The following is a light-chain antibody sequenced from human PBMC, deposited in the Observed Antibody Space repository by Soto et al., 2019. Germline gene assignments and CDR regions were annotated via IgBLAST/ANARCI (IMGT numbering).Light chain of an antibody. CDR3: QQYGRSPTT. CDR2: GAS. J-gene: IGKJ1*01. Sequence: EIVMTQSPATLSVSPGERATLSCRASQSVSSNLAWYQQKPGQAPRLLIYGASTRATGMPARFSGSGSGTEFTLTISSLQSEDFAVYYCQQYGRSPTTFGQGTKVDIK. V-gene: IGKV3-15*01. CDR1: QSVSSN.